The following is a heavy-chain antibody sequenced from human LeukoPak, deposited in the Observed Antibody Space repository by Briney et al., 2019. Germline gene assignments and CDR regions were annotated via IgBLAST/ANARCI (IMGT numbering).Heavy chain of an antibody. D-gene: IGHD3-9*01. Sequence: SETLSLTCAVYGGSFSGYYWSWIRQPPGKGLEWIGEINHSGSTNYNPSLKSRVTISVDTSKNQFSLKLSSVTAADTAVYYCARGQYRDILTGYYTPSRYYYYYGMDVWGQGTTVTVSS. CDR1: GGSFSGYY. CDR2: INHSGST. CDR3: ARGQYRDILTGYYTPSRYYYYYGMDV. J-gene: IGHJ6*02. V-gene: IGHV4-34*01.